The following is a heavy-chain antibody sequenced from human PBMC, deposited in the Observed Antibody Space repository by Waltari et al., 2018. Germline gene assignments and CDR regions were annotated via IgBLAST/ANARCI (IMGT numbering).Heavy chain of an antibody. CDR3: ARLEDCSGGNCYSANNHPVDV. D-gene: IGHD2-15*01. CDR2: INHAGNT. CDR1: GGSFRGYD. V-gene: IGHV4-34*01. J-gene: IGHJ6*02. Sequence: QVHLQQWGAGLLKASETLSLTCAVDGGSFRGYDWSWVRPAPGKGLEWIGEINHAGNTNFNPSLKSRVVISEDTSKSQFYLKLTFVTAADTGVYYCARLEDCSGGNCYSANNHPVDVWGQGTSVTVSS.